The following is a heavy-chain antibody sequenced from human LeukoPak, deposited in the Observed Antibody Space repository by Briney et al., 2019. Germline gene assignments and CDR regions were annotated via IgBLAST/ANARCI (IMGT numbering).Heavy chain of an antibody. CDR3: ARVGVKSSGWYGGNY. V-gene: IGHV1-2*02. D-gene: IGHD6-19*01. CDR1: GYTFTGYY. J-gene: IGHJ4*02. CDR2: INPNSGGT. Sequence: ASVKVSCKASGYTFTGYYMHWVRQAPGQGLEWMGWINPNSGGTNYAQKLQGRVTMTTDTSTSTAYMELRSLRSDDTAVYYCARVGVKSSGWYGGNYWGQGTLVTVSS.